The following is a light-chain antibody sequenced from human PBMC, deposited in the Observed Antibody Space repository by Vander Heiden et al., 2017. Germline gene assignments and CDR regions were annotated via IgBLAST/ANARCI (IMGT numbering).Light chain of an antibody. CDR3: QQRVNWPLT. CDR1: QSINFY. V-gene: IGKV3-11*01. Sequence: EIVLTQSPATLTLSPGERATLCCRASQSINFYLAWYQQKPGQAPRLLIYDTSNRATGIPARFSGSGSGTDFTLTISSLEPEDFAVYYCQQRVNWPLTFGGGTKVEMK. CDR2: DTS. J-gene: IGKJ4*01.